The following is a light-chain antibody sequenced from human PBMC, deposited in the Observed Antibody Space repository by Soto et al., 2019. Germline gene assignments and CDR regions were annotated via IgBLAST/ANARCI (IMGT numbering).Light chain of an antibody. J-gene: IGLJ1*01. CDR2: DVS. CDR1: SSDVGAYNY. V-gene: IGLV2-14*01. Sequence: QSALTQPASVSGSPGQSIAISCTGTSSDVGAYNYVSWYQQHPGKAPKLIIYDVSHRPSGASDRFSGSKSGNTASLTISGLQPEDEADYYCTSYTSSSTYVFGTGTKLTVL. CDR3: TSYTSSSTYV.